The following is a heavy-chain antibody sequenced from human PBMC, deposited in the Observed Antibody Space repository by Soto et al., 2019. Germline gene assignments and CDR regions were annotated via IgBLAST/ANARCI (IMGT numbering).Heavy chain of an antibody. CDR1: GYTFTSYG. Sequence: ASVKVSCKASGYTFTSYGISWVRQAPGQGVEWMGWISAYNGNTNYAQKLQGRVTMTTDRSTSTAYMELRSLRSDDTAVYYCAGGLVARGGDYLNWFDPWGQGTLVTVSS. J-gene: IGHJ5*02. V-gene: IGHV1-18*01. D-gene: IGHD4-17*01. CDR2: ISAYNGNT. CDR3: AGGLVARGGDYLNWFDP.